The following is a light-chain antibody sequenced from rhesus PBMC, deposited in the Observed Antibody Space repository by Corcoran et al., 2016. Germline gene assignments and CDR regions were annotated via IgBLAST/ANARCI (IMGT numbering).Light chain of an antibody. Sequence: DIQMTQSPSSLSASVGDRVTITCRASQTISSYLAWYQQKPGKVPKLLIYAAFSLESGVPSRVSGSGSGTDFTLTISSLQPEDFSTYYCQHYYSTPWTFGQGAKVEIK. V-gene: IGKV1S8*01. J-gene: IGKJ1*01. CDR2: AAF. CDR1: QTISSY. CDR3: QHYYSTPWT.